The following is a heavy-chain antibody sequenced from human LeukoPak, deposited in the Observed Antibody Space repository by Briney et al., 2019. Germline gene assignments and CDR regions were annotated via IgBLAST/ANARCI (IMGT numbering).Heavy chain of an antibody. CDR1: GYTFTNYG. CDR3: ARVVISYGIAAALIDY. Sequence: ASVKVSCKASGYTFTNYGISWVRQAPGQGLEWMGWISAYNGNTNYAQKLQGRVTMTTDTSTSTAYMELRSLRSDDTAVYYCARVVISYGIAAALIDYWGQGTLVTVSS. CDR2: ISAYNGNT. V-gene: IGHV1-18*01. J-gene: IGHJ4*02. D-gene: IGHD6-13*01.